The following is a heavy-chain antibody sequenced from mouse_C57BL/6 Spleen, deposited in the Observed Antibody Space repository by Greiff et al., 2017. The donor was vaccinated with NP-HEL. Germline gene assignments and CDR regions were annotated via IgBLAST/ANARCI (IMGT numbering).Heavy chain of an antibody. V-gene: IGHV1-63*01. CDR2: IYPGGGYT. Sequence: QVHVKQSGAELVRPGTSVKMSCKASGYTFTNYWIGWAKQRPGHGLEWIGDIYPGGGYTNYNEKFKGKATLTADKSSSTAYMQFSSLTSEDSAIYDCAREYCGSSYWYFGGWGTGTTVTVSS. D-gene: IGHD1-1*01. J-gene: IGHJ1*03. CDR1: GYTFTNYW. CDR3: AREYCGSSYWYFGG.